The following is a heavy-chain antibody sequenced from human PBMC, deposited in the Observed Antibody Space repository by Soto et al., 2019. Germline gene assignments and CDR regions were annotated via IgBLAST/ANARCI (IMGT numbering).Heavy chain of an antibody. CDR3: VRSAEDYYDVPVLFDY. V-gene: IGHV1-2*04. D-gene: IGHD3-22*01. J-gene: IGHJ4*02. CDR2: INPNSGGT. CDR1: GYTFTGYY. Sequence: ASVKVSCQASGYTFTGYYMHWVRQAPGQGLEWMGWINPNSGGTNYAQKFQGWLTMTGDTSIRTAYMELSRLRSDDTAVYYCVRSAEDYYDVPVLFDYWGQGTLVTVSS.